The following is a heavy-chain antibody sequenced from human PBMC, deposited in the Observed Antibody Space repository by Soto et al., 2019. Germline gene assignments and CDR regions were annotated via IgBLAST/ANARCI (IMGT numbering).Heavy chain of an antibody. CDR2: INSDGSST. Sequence: EVQLVESGGGLVQPGGSLRLSCAASGFTFSSYWMHWVRQAPGKGLVWVSRINSDGSSTSYADSVKGRFTISRDNAKNTLYRQMNSLRAEETAVYYCARVSLHREVRGAKEAFDYWGQGTLVTVSS. J-gene: IGHJ4*02. CDR1: GFTFSSYW. V-gene: IGHV3-74*01. D-gene: IGHD3-10*01. CDR3: ARVSLHREVRGAKEAFDY.